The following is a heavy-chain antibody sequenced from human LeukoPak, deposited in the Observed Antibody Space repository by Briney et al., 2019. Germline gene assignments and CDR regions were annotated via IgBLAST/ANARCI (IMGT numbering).Heavy chain of an antibody. Sequence: ASVKVSCKASGYTFTNYDIYWVRQATGQGLEWMGWMNPNSGNTGYAQKFQGRVTITRNTSISTAYMELSSLRSEDTAVYYCARAPKKGASTGGSRLDYWGQGNMVTVSS. CDR3: ARAPKKGASTGGSRLDY. J-gene: IGHJ4*02. CDR2: MNPNSGNT. D-gene: IGHD1-26*01. V-gene: IGHV1-8*03. CDR1: GYTFTNYD.